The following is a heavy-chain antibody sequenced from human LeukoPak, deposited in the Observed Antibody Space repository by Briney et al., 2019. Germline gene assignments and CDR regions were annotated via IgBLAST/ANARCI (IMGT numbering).Heavy chain of an antibody. D-gene: IGHD6-19*01. CDR3: ARDPGGIAVAGTSNWFDP. Sequence: SETLSLTCTVSGYSISSGYYWGWIRQPPGKGLEWIGSIYHSGSTYYNPSLKSRATISVDTSKNQFSLKLSSVTAADTAVYYCARDPGGIAVAGTSNWFDPWGQGTLVTVSS. V-gene: IGHV4-38-2*02. CDR2: IYHSGST. J-gene: IGHJ5*02. CDR1: GYSISSGYY.